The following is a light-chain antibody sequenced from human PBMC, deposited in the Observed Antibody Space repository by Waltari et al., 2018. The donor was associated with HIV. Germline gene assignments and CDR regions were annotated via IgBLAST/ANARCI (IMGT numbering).Light chain of an antibody. CDR2: KAS. V-gene: IGKV1-5*03. CDR3: QQYNSYSRA. Sequence: DIQMTQSPSTLSASVGDSVIITCRASQSISSWLAWYQQKPGKAPKLLIYKASTLKSGVASRFSGSGSGTEFTFTISSLQPDDFATYYCQQYNSYSRAFGQGTKVEI. CDR1: QSISSW. J-gene: IGKJ1*01.